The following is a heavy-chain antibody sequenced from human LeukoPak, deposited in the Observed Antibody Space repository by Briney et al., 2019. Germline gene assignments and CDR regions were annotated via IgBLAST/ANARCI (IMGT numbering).Heavy chain of an antibody. Sequence: GGSLRLSCAASGFTFSSYGMHWVRQAPGKGLEWVAVISYDGSNKYYADSVKGRFTISRDNSKNTLYLQMNSLRAEDTAVYYCAKDISSSWYSGFDYWGQGTLVTVSS. D-gene: IGHD6-13*01. CDR2: ISYDGSNK. CDR3: AKDISSSWYSGFDY. J-gene: IGHJ4*02. V-gene: IGHV3-30*18. CDR1: GFTFSSYG.